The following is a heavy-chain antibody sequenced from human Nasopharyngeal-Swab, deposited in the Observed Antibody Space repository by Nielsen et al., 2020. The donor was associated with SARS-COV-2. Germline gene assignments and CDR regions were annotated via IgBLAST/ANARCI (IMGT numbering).Heavy chain of an antibody. J-gene: IGHJ3*02. CDR1: GFTVSSNY. D-gene: IGHD2-21*02. CDR3: ARDVVVTAMGAFDI. Sequence: GGSLRLSCAASGFTVSSNYMSWVRQAPGKGLEWVSVIYSGGSTYYADSVKGRFTISRDNSKNTLYLQMNSLRAEDTAVYCCARDVVVTAMGAFDIWGQGTMVTVSS. CDR2: IYSGGST. V-gene: IGHV3-53*01.